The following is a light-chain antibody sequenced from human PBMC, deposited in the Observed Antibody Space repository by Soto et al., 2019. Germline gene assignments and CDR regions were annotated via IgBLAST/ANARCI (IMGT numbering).Light chain of an antibody. CDR2: EGN. CDR1: SSDVGSDNL. V-gene: IGLV2-23*01. Sequence: QSALTQPASVSGSPGQSITMSCAGASSDVGSDNLVSWYQQYPGKAPKLIIYEGNKRPSGVSNRFSGSGSGNTASLTISGLQAEDAADYYCCSYTGSSTSFGGGTKLTVL. CDR3: CSYTGSSTS. J-gene: IGLJ3*02.